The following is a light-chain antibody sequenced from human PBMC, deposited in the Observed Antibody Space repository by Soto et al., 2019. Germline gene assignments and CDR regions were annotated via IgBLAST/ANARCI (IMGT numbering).Light chain of an antibody. J-gene: IGKJ4*01. CDR1: LGINTG. Sequence: AIQLTQSPSSLSASVGDRVTITCRASLGINTGVAWYQQKTGKSPKLLIYETSNLASGVSFRFSGTGYGTQFSLTIDGLQPEDFATYHCQQFSAYPLTFGGGTKVEIK. V-gene: IGKV1-13*02. CDR3: QQFSAYPLT. CDR2: ETS.